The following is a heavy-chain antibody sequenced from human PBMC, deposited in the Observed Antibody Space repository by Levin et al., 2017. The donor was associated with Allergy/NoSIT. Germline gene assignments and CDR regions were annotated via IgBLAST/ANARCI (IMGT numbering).Heavy chain of an antibody. D-gene: IGHD3-9*01. V-gene: IGHV3-23*01. CDR1: GFTFSIYD. CDR3: AKFYFGSSDP. Sequence: GGSLRLSCAASGFTFSIYDMSWVRQAPGKGLEWVSAVSGNGRNTYYADSVKGRFSISRDNSKNTVYLQMNSLRAEDTALYYCAKFYFGSSDPWGQGTLVTVSS. CDR2: VSGNGRNT. J-gene: IGHJ5*02.